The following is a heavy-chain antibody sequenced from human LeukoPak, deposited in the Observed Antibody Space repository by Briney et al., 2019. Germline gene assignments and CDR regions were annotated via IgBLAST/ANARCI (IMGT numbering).Heavy chain of an antibody. CDR1: GFTFDDYA. D-gene: IGHD6-19*01. Sequence: PGGSLRLSCAASGFTFDDYAMHWVRQAPGKGLEWVSGISWNSGSIGYADSVKGRFTISRDNAKNSLYLQMNSLRAEDTALYYCAKDNAVAGYYYYGMDVWGQGTTVTVSS. CDR3: AKDNAVAGYYYYGMDV. J-gene: IGHJ6*02. CDR2: ISWNSGSI. V-gene: IGHV3-9*01.